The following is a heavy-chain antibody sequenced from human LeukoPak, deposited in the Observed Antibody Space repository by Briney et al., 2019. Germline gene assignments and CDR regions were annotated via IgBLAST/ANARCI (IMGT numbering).Heavy chain of an antibody. D-gene: IGHD4-11*01. Sequence: SETLSLTCTVSGGSISSGDYYWSWIRQPPGRGLEWIGYIYYSGSTYYNPSLKSRVTISVYTSKNQFSLKLSSVTAADTAEYYCASYSTSGFDPWGQGTLVTVSS. CDR2: IYYSGST. J-gene: IGHJ5*02. CDR1: GGSISSGDYY. V-gene: IGHV4-30-4*08. CDR3: ASYSTSGFDP.